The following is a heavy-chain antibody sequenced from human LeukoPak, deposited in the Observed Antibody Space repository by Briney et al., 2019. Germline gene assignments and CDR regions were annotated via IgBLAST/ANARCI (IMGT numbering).Heavy chain of an antibody. V-gene: IGHV4-4*02. CDR2: IYYSGST. J-gene: IGHJ4*02. Sequence: PSETLSLTCAVSGGSISSSNWWSWIRQHPGKGLEWIGYIYYSGSTYYNPSLKSRVTISVDTSKNQFSLKLSSVTAADTAVYYCAAHNGPRYFDYWGQGTLVTVSS. CDR3: AAHNGPRYFDY. D-gene: IGHD1-1*01. CDR1: GGSISSSNW.